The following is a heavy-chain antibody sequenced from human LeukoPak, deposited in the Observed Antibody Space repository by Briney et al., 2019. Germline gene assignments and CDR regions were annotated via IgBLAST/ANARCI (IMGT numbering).Heavy chain of an antibody. CDR3: ARAVSSGWYGD. CDR1: GFTFSSYD. V-gene: IGHV3-13*01. J-gene: IGHJ4*02. D-gene: IGHD6-19*01. Sequence: GGSLRLSCAASGFTFSSYDMHWVRQATGKGLEWVSAIGPAGDTYYPGSVKGRFTISRENAKNSLYLPMNSLRAGDTAVYYCARAVSSGWYGDWGQGTLVTVSS. CDR2: IGPAGDT.